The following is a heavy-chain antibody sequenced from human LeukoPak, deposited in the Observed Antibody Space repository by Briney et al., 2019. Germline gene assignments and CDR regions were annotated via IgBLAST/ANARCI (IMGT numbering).Heavy chain of an antibody. CDR1: GGTFRSYA. CDR3: ASEILGYCSGGTCSVWLHS. Sequence: SVKVSCKTSGGTFRSYAISWVRQAPGQGLEWMGGIIPVFDTADYPQRVQGRVTITADESTSTVYMELSSLRSEGTAVYYCASEILGYCSGGTCSVWLHSWGQGTLVTVSS. CDR2: IIPVFDTA. J-gene: IGHJ5*01. V-gene: IGHV1-69*13. D-gene: IGHD2-15*01.